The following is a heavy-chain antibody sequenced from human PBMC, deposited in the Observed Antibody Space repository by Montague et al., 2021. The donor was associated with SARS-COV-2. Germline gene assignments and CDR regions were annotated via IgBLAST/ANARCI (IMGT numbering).Heavy chain of an antibody. V-gene: IGHV4-59*11. J-gene: IGHJ2*01. D-gene: IGHD3-16*01. CDR1: GGSISGPY. CDR2: FDHSGDT. Sequence: SETLSLTCSVSGGSISGPYWLWIRQPPWQGLEWICTFDHSGDTQYNPSLTRRATISVDTSKNHFALRLSSVTAADTAVYYCAREFRIELWQTNWYFGLWGRGTLVTVSS. CDR3: AREFRIELWQTNWYFGL.